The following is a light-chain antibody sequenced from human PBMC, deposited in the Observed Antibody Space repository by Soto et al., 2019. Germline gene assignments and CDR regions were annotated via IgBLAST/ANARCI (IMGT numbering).Light chain of an antibody. CDR1: QGISSY. V-gene: IGKV1-9*01. Sequence: IQLTQSPSSLSASVGDRVTITCRASQGISSYLAWYQQKPGKAPKLIIYTASTLQSGVPSRFRGSGSGTDFTLTISSLQPDDFETYYCLQLNSYPRTFGQGTKVDIK. CDR3: LQLNSYPRT. J-gene: IGKJ1*01. CDR2: TAS.